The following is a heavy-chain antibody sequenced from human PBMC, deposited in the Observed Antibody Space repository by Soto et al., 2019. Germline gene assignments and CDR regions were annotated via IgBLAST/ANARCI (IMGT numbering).Heavy chain of an antibody. J-gene: IGHJ4*02. D-gene: IGHD4-17*01. V-gene: IGHV3-23*01. CDR2: LLRSGSTT. CDR3: AKDAVSGDGIWLLDS. CDR1: GFTFTNYA. Sequence: GGSLRLSCAACGFTFTNYAMTWARQAPGKGLEWVSSLLRSGSTTYYADSVKGRFTISSDISANSLYLQMDSLRAEDTAVYYCAKDAVSGDGIWLLDSWGQGTVVTVSS.